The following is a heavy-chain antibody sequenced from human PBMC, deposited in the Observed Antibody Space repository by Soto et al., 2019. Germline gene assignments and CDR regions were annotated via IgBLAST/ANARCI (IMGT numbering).Heavy chain of an antibody. CDR2: ISAYNGNA. V-gene: IGHV1-18*01. CDR3: ARDLDGSGSYYTDY. Sequence: ASVKVSCKASGYIFIGLGIGWVRQAPGQGLEWMGWISAYNGNAKYAQKLQGRVTMTTDTSTSTAYMELRSLRSDDTAVYYCARDLDGSGSYYTDYWGQGTLVTVSS. J-gene: IGHJ4*02. CDR1: GYIFIGLG. D-gene: IGHD3-10*01.